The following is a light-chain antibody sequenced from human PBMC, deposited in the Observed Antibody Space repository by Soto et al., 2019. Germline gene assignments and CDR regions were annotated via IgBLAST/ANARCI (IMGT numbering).Light chain of an antibody. J-gene: IGKJ4*01. CDR1: QSVSIN. CDR3: QQYNNWPLT. CDR2: GTS. V-gene: IGKV3-15*01. Sequence: ERVMTQSPATLSVSPGERATLSCRASQSVSINLAWYQQKPGQAPRLLIYGTSIRATGIPARFSGSGSGTEFTLIISSRQSEDFAVYYCQQYNNWPLTVGGGTKVEI.